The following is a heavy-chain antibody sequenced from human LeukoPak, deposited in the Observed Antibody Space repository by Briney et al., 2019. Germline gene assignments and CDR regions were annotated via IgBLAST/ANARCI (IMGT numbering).Heavy chain of an antibody. V-gene: IGHV3-7*03. CDR2: IKQDGSEK. CDR3: ARDLIMITFGGVIGFDY. Sequence: GGSLRLSCAASGFTFSSYWMSWVRQAPGKGLEWGANIKQDGSEKYYVDSVKGRFTISRDNAKNSLYLQMNSLRAEDTAVYYCARDLIMITFGGVIGFDYWGQGTLVTVSS. D-gene: IGHD3-16*02. J-gene: IGHJ4*02. CDR1: GFTFSSYW.